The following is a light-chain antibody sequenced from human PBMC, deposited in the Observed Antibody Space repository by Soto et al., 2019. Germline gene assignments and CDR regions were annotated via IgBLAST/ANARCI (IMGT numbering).Light chain of an antibody. V-gene: IGKV1-5*01. CDR2: DAS. J-gene: IGKJ5*01. CDR1: QTISTW. Sequence: DSQRTLSTYTLSSSVGDRVIITCRASQTISTWVAWYQHKTGKAPTLLIYDASSLESGVPSRFSGGGSGTEFTLTISSLQSEDFAVYYCQQYHIWLIPFGQGARLEIK. CDR3: QQYHIWLIP.